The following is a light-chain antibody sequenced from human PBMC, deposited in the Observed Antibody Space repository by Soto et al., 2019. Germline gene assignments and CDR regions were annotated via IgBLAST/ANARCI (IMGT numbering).Light chain of an antibody. CDR3: QQYNYHPWT. CDR1: QSISTW. V-gene: IGKV1-5*03. Sequence: DIQMTQSPSTLSASVGDRVILTCRASQSISTWLAWYQQTPGKAPTLLIYKASSLQAGAPSRFSGSGSGTEFTLTISSLEPDDFATYYCQQYNYHPWTFGQGTKVDIK. CDR2: KAS. J-gene: IGKJ1*01.